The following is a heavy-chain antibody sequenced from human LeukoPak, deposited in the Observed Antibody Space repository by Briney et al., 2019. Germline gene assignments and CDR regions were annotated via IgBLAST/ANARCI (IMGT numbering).Heavy chain of an antibody. CDR1: GFTFSSYA. CDR2: ISSTGGST. CDR3: ARDAPFMDV. Sequence: GGSLRLSCAASGFTFSSYAMHWVRQAPGKGLEYVSTISSTGGSTSYANSVKGRFTISRDNSKNTLYLQMGSLRVEDMAVYYCARDAPFMDVWGQGCTVSVSS. J-gene: IGHJ6*02. V-gene: IGHV3-64*01.